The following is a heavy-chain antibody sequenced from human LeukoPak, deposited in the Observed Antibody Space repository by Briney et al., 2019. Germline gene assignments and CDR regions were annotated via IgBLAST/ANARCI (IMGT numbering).Heavy chain of an antibody. J-gene: IGHJ4*02. CDR1: GFTFSSYA. CDR2: IKSKTDGGTT. CDR3: TTDGDYGDHFDH. V-gene: IGHV3-15*01. D-gene: IGHD4-17*01. Sequence: GGSLRLSCAASGFTFSSYAMSWVRQAPGKGLEWVGRIKSKTDGGTTDYAAPVKGRFTISRDDSKNTLYLQMNSLKTEDTAVYYCTTDGDYGDHFDHWGQGTLVTVSS.